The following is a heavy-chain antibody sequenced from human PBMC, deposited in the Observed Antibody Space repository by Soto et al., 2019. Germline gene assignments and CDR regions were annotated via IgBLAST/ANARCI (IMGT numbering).Heavy chain of an antibody. Sequence: SETLSLTWSVAGGSISSGGYYRSWIRQHPGKGLEWIGYVCYSGSTYYNPSLKSRVTISVDTSKNQFSLKRSSVTAADTAVYYCARDLGGMTTVTPSGDDIWGQGTMVPVSS. CDR1: GGSISSGGYY. CDR3: ARDLGGMTTVTPSGDDI. CDR2: VCYSGST. D-gene: IGHD4-17*01. V-gene: IGHV4-31*02. J-gene: IGHJ3*02.